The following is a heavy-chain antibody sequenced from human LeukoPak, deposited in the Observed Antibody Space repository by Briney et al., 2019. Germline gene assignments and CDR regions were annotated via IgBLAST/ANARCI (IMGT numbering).Heavy chain of an antibody. CDR2: IKSKTDGGTT. Sequence: PGGSLRLSCAASGITFSNAWMSWVRQAPGKGLEWVGRIKSKTDGGTTDYAAPVKGRFTISRDDSKNTLYVQMNSLKTEDTAVYYRTTVGRYYYYGMDVWGQGTTVTVSS. J-gene: IGHJ6*02. CDR3: TTVGRYYYYGMDV. V-gene: IGHV3-15*01. CDR1: GITFSNAW.